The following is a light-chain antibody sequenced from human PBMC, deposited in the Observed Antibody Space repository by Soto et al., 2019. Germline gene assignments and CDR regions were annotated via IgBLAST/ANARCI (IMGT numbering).Light chain of an antibody. CDR1: ESVGDY. CDR3: QQYVTSPAIT. J-gene: IGKJ5*01. V-gene: IGKV3-20*01. Sequence: EIVLTQSPGALSLSPGERATLSCWASESVGDYLAWYQQKPGQAPRLLIYGATKRTSGTPDRFSGTGSETAFSPAISRLEPRDFAVYYCQQYVTSPAITFGQGTRLEIK. CDR2: GAT.